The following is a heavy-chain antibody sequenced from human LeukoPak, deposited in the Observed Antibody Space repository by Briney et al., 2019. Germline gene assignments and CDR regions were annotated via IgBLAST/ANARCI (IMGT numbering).Heavy chain of an antibody. J-gene: IGHJ4*02. Sequence: PSQTLSLTCTVSGGSISSGSYYWSWIRQPAGKGLEWIGRIYTSGSTNYNPSLKSRVTIPVDTSKNQFSLKLSSGTGTDTAVYYWACDPDLYRGSHPGFDYGGQPSLATVSS. CDR1: GGSISSGSYY. V-gene: IGHV4-61*02. CDR2: IYTSGST. D-gene: IGHD2-15*01. CDR3: ACDPDLYRGSHPGFDY.